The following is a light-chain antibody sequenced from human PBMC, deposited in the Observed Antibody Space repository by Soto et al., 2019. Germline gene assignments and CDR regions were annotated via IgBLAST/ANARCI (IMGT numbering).Light chain of an antibody. CDR2: DDS. Sequence: SYELTQPPSVSVAPGQTARITCGGNNIGSKSVHWYQQRPGQAPVLVLYDDSNRPSGIPERFSGSNSGSTDTLTISSVEAGDEADYFCQVWDISSDQYLFGTGTKLTVL. J-gene: IGLJ1*01. V-gene: IGLV3-21*02. CDR3: QVWDISSDQYL. CDR1: NIGSKS.